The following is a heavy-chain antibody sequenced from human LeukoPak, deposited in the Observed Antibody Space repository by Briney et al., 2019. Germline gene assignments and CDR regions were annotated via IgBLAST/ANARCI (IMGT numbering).Heavy chain of an antibody. CDR2: INHSGST. CDR1: GGSFSGYY. D-gene: IGHD3-10*01. CDR3: ARGQSTYYYGSGSYYNVRFDP. V-gene: IGHV4-34*01. J-gene: IGHJ5*02. Sequence: SETLSLTCAVYGGSFSGYYWSWIRQPPGKGLERIGEINHSGSTNYNPPLKSRVTISVDTSKNQFSLKLSSVTAADTAVYYCARGQSTYYYGSGSYYNVRFDPWGQGTLVTVSS.